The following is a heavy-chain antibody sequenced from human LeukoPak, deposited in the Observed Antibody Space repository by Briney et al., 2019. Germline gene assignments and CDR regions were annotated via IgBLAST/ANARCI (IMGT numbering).Heavy chain of an antibody. CDR2: ISGSGGST. CDR3: ALPRYSSSWYAVISVAEHYYYGMDV. Sequence: PGGSLRLSCAASGFTFSSYAMSWVRQAPGKGLEWVSAISGSGGSTYYADSVKGRFTISRDNSKNTLYLQMNSLRAEDTAVYYCALPRYSSSWYAVISVAEHYYYGMDVWGQGTTVTVSS. V-gene: IGHV3-23*01. D-gene: IGHD6-13*01. J-gene: IGHJ6*02. CDR1: GFTFSSYA.